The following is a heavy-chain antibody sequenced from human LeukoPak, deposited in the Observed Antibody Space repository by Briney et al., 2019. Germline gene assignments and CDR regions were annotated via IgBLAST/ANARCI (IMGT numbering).Heavy chain of an antibody. J-gene: IGHJ4*02. V-gene: IGHV4-39*01. Sequence: SETLSLTCTVSGGSISSSSYYWGWIRQPPGRGLEWIGSIYYSGSTYYNPSLKSRVTISVDTSKNQFSLKLSSVTAADTAVYYCARVRAYYDFWSGSRPRYYFDYWGQGTLVTVSS. CDR1: GGSISSSSYY. CDR2: IYYSGST. D-gene: IGHD3-3*01. CDR3: ARVRAYYDFWSGSRPRYYFDY.